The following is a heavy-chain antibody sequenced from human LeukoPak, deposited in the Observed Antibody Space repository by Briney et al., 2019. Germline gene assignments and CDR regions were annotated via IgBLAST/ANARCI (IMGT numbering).Heavy chain of an antibody. CDR2: INHSGST. D-gene: IGHD5-24*01. Sequence: SETLSLTCAVYGGSFSGYYWSWIRQPPGKGLEWIGEINHSGSTNYNPSLKSRVTISVDTSKNQFSLKLSSVTAADTAVYYCARVHGEMATTNGYYFDYWGQGTLVTVSS. J-gene: IGHJ4*02. CDR1: GGSFSGYY. V-gene: IGHV4-34*01. CDR3: ARVHGEMATTNGYYFDY.